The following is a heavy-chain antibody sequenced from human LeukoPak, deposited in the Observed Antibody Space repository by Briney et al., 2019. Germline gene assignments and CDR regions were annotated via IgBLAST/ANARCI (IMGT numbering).Heavy chain of an antibody. V-gene: IGHV5-51*01. CDR3: ARQGCSGGSCYSGPGDNWFDP. CDR2: ICPGDSDT. CDR1: GYSFTSYW. D-gene: IGHD2-15*01. Sequence: GESLKISCKGSGYSFTSYWIGWVRQMPGKGLEWMGIICPGDSDTRYSPSFQGQVTISADKSISTAYLQWSSLKAPDTAMYYCARQGCSGGSCYSGPGDNWFDPWGQGTLVTVSS. J-gene: IGHJ5*02.